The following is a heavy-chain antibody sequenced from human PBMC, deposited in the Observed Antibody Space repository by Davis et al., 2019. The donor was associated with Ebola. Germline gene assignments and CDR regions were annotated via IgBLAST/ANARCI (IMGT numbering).Heavy chain of an antibody. V-gene: IGHV4-4*02. J-gene: IGHJ6*02. CDR2: IHPSGST. D-gene: IGHD1-26*01. Sequence: PSDPLSPTCVLSGASMSSVNWWRWVRQSPGNGLEWIGEIHPSGSTIYNPALKGRVTISVDKSKTQFSLKVRSVSAADTAVYYCARDERLVGDGLDVWGQGTTVTGSS. CDR1: GASMSSVNW. CDR3: ARDERLVGDGLDV.